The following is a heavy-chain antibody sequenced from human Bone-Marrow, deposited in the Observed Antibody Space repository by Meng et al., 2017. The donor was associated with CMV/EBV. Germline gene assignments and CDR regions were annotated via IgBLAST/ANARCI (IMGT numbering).Heavy chain of an antibody. CDR2: ISGGGSST. CDR1: GFTFSTYA. V-gene: IGHV3-23*01. D-gene: IGHD1-26*01. J-gene: IGHJ4*02. Sequence: GESLKISCAASGFTFSTYAMSWVRQAPGKGLEWVSAISGGGSSTYYADSVKGRFTISRDNPKYRVYLQMNSLRAEDTAVYYCARGSSWELLGGGDYWGQGTLVTVSS. CDR3: ARGSSWELLGGGDY.